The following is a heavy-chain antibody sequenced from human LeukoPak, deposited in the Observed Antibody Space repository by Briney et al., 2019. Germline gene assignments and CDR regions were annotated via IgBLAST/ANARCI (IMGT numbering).Heavy chain of an antibody. CDR3: AKCEYYYDSSWFDP. Sequence: KPAETLSLTCAVYGGSLSGYYWSWIRQPPGKGLEWIGEINHSGSTNYNPSLKSRVTISVDTSKNQFSLKLNSVTAADTAVYYCAKCEYYYDSSWFDPWGQGTLVTVSS. CDR1: GGSLSGYY. CDR2: INHSGST. D-gene: IGHD3-22*01. V-gene: IGHV4-34*01. J-gene: IGHJ5*02.